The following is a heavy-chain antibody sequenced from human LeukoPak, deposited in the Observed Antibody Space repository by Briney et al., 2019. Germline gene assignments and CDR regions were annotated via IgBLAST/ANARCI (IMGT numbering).Heavy chain of an antibody. CDR3: ARNRGATGFYWVDY. V-gene: IGHV3-30-3*01. Sequence: GGSLRLSCAASGFTFGGYAMSWVRQAPGKGLEWVAVISYDGTNEYYADSVKGRFTISRDNSKNTLYLQMDSLRVEDTAVYYCARNRGATGFYWVDYWGQGTLVSVSS. J-gene: IGHJ4*02. D-gene: IGHD3-22*01. CDR2: ISYDGTNE. CDR1: GFTFGGYA.